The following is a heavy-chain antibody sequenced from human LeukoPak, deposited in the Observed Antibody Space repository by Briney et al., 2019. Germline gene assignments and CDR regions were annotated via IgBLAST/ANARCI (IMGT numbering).Heavy chain of an antibody. Sequence: PSETLSLTCTVSGGSISSYYWSWIRQPPGKGLEWIGSIYHSGSTYYNPSLKSRVTISVDTSKNQFSLKLSSVTAADTAVYYCARDKGGGYSLGGNYFDYWGQGTLVTVSS. V-gene: IGHV4-38-2*02. D-gene: IGHD1-26*01. CDR2: IYHSGST. CDR3: ARDKGGGYSLGGNYFDY. J-gene: IGHJ4*02. CDR1: GGSISSYY.